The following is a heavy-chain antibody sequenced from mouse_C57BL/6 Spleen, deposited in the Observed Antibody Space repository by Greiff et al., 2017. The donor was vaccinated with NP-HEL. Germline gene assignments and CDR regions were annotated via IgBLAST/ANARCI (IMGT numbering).Heavy chain of an antibody. CDR1: GYSFTGYF. Sequence: EVQLQQSGPELVKPGDSVKISCKASGYSFTGYFMNWVMQSHGKSLEWIGRINPYNGDTFYNQKFKGKATLTVDKSSSTAHMEPRRLTSEYSAVYYCARGLFDYWGQGTTLTVSS. V-gene: IGHV1-20*01. CDR3: ARGLFDY. CDR2: INPYNGDT. J-gene: IGHJ2*01.